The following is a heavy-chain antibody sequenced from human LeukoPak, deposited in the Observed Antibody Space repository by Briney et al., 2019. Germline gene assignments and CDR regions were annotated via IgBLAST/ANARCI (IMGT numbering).Heavy chain of an antibody. Sequence: PGGSLRLSCAASGFSFSSYSMSWVRQAPGKGLEWVSSVSDNVIYKYYADSVKGRFTVSRDNAKNSLSLQMNSLRADDSAVYFCARAGDGYNPVFDIWGQGILVTVSS. CDR1: GFSFSSYS. D-gene: IGHD5-24*01. CDR3: ARAGDGYNPVFDI. J-gene: IGHJ3*02. V-gene: IGHV3-21*01. CDR2: VSDNVIYK.